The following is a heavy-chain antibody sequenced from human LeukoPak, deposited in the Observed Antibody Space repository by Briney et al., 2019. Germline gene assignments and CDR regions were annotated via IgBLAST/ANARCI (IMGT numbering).Heavy chain of an antibody. Sequence: PSETLSLTCTVSSGSISRDYWSWIRQPPGKGLEWIGYVYYTGSTNYNPSLKSRVTISLDTSKNQFSLKLISVTAADTAVYYCARTLYYYDSSGYYYPYYFDYWGQGTLVTVSS. D-gene: IGHD3-22*01. V-gene: IGHV4-59*01. CDR1: SGSISRDY. CDR2: VYYTGST. J-gene: IGHJ4*02. CDR3: ARTLYYYDSSGYYYPYYFDY.